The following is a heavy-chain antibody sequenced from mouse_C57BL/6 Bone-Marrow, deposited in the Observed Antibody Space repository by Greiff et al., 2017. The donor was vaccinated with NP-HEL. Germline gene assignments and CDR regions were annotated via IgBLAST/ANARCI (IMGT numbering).Heavy chain of an antibody. CDR2: INPNNGGT. J-gene: IGHJ2*01. V-gene: IGHV1-22*01. D-gene: IGHD1-1*01. CDR3: ARLKITTVFDY. CDR1: GYTFTDYS. Sequence: EVQLQQSGPELVKPGASVKMSCKASGYTFTDYSMHWVKQSHGKSLEWIGYINPNNGGTSYNQKFKGKATLTVNKSSSTAYMELRSLTSEDSAVYYCARLKITTVFDYWGQGTTLTVSS.